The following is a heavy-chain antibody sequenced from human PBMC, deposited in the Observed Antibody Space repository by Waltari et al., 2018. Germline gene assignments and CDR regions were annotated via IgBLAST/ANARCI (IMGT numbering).Heavy chain of an antibody. D-gene: IGHD3-22*01. J-gene: IGHJ3*02. CDR3: ARDQWFAFDI. Sequence: EVQLVESGGGLVQPGGSLRLSCAASGFTLSSYWMSWVSQAPGKGLEWVVNIKKDGGEEYYVDSVRGRFTISRDNAKNSLFLQMNSLRPEDTAVYYCARDQWFAFDIWGQGTMVTVSS. CDR2: IKKDGGEE. V-gene: IGHV3-7*01. CDR1: GFTLSSYW.